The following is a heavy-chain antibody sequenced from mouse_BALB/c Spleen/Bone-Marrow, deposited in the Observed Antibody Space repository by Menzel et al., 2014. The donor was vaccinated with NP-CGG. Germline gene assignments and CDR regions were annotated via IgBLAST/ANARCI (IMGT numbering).Heavy chain of an antibody. V-gene: IGHV2-9*02. CDR3: ARDAGYGNPWFAY. CDR2: IWAGGGT. J-gene: IGHJ3*01. D-gene: IGHD2-10*02. CDR1: GFSLTSYG. Sequence: ESGPGLVAPSQSLSITCTVSGFSLTSYGIHWVRQPPGKGLEWLGVIWAGGGTIYNSALMSRLSISKDNSKSQVFLKMHRLQTDDTAVYYCARDAGYGNPWFAYWGQGTLVTVSA.